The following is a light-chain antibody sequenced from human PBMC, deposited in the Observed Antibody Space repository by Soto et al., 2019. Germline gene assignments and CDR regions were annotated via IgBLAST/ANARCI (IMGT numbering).Light chain of an antibody. CDR2: DAS. Sequence: EIVLTQSPATLSLSPGERATLSCRASQSIGLAIAWYQHKPGQAPRPLIFDASQRATGIPARFRGSGSGTDFTLTISRLEPEDFAVYYCQQYGSSPWTFGQGTKVDI. CDR3: QQYGSSPWT. J-gene: IGKJ1*01. CDR1: QSIGLA. V-gene: IGKV3-20*01.